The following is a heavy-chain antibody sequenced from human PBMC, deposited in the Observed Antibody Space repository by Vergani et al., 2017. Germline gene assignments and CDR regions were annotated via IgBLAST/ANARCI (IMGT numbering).Heavy chain of an antibody. V-gene: IGHV5-51*01. J-gene: IGHJ4*02. CDR2: IHPADSYT. D-gene: IGHD3-22*01. CDR3: ARLYGRDSSGSKYFDF. CDR1: GYSFTNYW. Sequence: EVQLVQSGAEVKKPGEPLQISCQISGYSFTNYWICLVRQMPGKGLEWMGIIHPADSYTRYSPSFQGQVTISVDKSISTAYLQRSSLRASDSTMYYCARLYGRDSSGSKYFDFWGQGTLVTVSS.